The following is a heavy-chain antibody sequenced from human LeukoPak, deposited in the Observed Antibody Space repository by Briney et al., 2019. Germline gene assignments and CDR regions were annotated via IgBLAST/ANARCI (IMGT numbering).Heavy chain of an antibody. Sequence: GRSLRLSCAASGFTFDDYAMHWVRQAPGKGLEWVSGISWNSGSIGYADSVKGRFTISRDNAKNSLYLQMNSLRAEDTALYYCARDHTSSSGYYYSYDYWGQGTLVTVSS. D-gene: IGHD3-22*01. CDR1: GFTFDDYA. CDR3: ARDHTSSSGYYYSYDY. J-gene: IGHJ4*02. CDR2: ISWNSGSI. V-gene: IGHV3-9*01.